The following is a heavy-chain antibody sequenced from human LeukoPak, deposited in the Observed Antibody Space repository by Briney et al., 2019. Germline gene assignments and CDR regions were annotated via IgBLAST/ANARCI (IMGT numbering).Heavy chain of an antibody. CDR2: ISGGAGST. CDR3: AKGGLYYDSSLGWFDS. J-gene: IGHJ5*01. CDR1: GFTFSGCA. Sequence: GGSLRLSCAVSGFTFSGCAMSWVRQAPGKGLEWVSAISGGAGSTHYADSVKGRFAISRDISKSTLYLQMNSLRADDTAVYYCAKGGLYYDSSLGWFDSWGQGTPVTVSS. D-gene: IGHD3-22*01. V-gene: IGHV3-23*01.